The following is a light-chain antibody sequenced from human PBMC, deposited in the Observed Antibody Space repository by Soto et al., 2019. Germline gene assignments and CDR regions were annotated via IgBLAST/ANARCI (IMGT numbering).Light chain of an antibody. Sequence: EIVLTQSPLSLPVTPGEPASISCRSSQSLLHSSGYIYVDWYLQKPGQSPQLLIYLVSNRASGVPDMFSGGGSGTDFTLKISRGEAEDFGLYYCIQALETPLTCRQGTRLELK. V-gene: IGKV2-28*01. CDR3: IQALETPLT. CDR2: LVS. CDR1: QSLLHSSGYIY. J-gene: IGKJ5*01.